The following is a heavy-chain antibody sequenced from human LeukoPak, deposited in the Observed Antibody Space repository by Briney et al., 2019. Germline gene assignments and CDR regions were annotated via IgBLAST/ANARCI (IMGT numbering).Heavy chain of an antibody. Sequence: ASVKVSCKASGYTFTNYNMHWVRQAPGQGLEWMGIINPSVGSTNYAQKFQGRVTMTRDTSTSTVYMELSSLRSEDTAVYYCAREHSGYDSWGQETLLTVSS. CDR1: GYTFTNYN. J-gene: IGHJ5*02. D-gene: IGHD5-12*01. CDR3: AREHSGYDS. V-gene: IGHV1-46*01. CDR2: INPSVGST.